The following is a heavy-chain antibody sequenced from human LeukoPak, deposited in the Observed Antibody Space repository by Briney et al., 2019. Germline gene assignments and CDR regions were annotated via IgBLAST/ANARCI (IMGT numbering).Heavy chain of an antibody. CDR3: ARVAGFGFLEWYYNWFDP. Sequence: ASVKVSCKASGYTFTSYYMHWVRQAPGQGLEWMGIINPSGGSTSYAQKFQGRVTMTRDTTISTAYMELSRLRSDDTDVYYCARVAGFGFLEWYYNWFDPWGQGTLVTVSS. D-gene: IGHD3-3*01. J-gene: IGHJ5*02. CDR1: GYTFTSYY. V-gene: IGHV1-46*01. CDR2: INPSGGST.